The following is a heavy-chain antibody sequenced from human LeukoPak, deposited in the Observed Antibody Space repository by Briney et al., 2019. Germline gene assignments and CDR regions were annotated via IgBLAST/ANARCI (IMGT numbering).Heavy chain of an antibody. J-gene: IGHJ3*02. D-gene: IGHD3-10*01. CDR1: GFTFSSYA. CDR2: ISYDGSNK. Sequence: GGSLRLSCAASGFTFSSYAMHWVRQAPGKGLEWVAVISYDGSNKYYADSVKGRFTISRDNSKNTLYLQMNSLRAEDTAVYYCARDEGLGGFGDQHAFDIWGQGTMVTVSS. CDR3: ARDEGLGGFGDQHAFDI. V-gene: IGHV3-30-3*01.